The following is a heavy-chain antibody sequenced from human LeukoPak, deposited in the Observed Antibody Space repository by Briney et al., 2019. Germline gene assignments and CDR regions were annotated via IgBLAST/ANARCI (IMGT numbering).Heavy chain of an antibody. CDR1: GYTFTSYD. D-gene: IGHD3-22*01. J-gene: IGHJ4*02. CDR3: ARGPYDSSGYRFDC. V-gene: IGHV1-8*01. CDR2: MNPNSGNT. Sequence: ASVKVSCKASGYTFTSYDINWVRQATGQVLEWMGWMNPNSGNTGYAQKFQGRVTMTKNTSISTAYMELSSLRSEDTAVYYCARGPYDSSGYRFDCWGQGTLVTVSS.